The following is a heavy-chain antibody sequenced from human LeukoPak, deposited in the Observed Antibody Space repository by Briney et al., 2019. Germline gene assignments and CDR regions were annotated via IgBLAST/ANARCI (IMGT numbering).Heavy chain of an antibody. V-gene: IGHV4-4*07. D-gene: IGHD3-3*01. CDR1: GGSISSYY. Sequence: SETLSLTCTVSGGSISSYYWSWIRQPAGKGLEWIGRIYTSGSTNYNPSLKSRVTMSVDTSKNQFSLKLSSVTAADTAVYYCARDAGSGYYLRRAFDIWGQGTMVTVSS. J-gene: IGHJ3*02. CDR2: IYTSGST. CDR3: ARDAGSGYYLRRAFDI.